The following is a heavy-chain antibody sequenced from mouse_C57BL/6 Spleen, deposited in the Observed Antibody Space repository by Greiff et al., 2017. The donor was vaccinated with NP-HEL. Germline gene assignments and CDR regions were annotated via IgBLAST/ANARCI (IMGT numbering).Heavy chain of an antibody. CDR1: GFNIKDYY. Sequence: VQLQQSGAELVKPGATVKLSCTASGFNIKDYYMHWVKQRTEQGLEWIGRIDPEDGETKYAPKFQGKATITADTTSNTAYLQLSSLTSEDTAVYYCAPYDYDGGPYYAMDYWGQGTSVTVSS. CDR3: APYDYDGGPYYAMDY. CDR2: IDPEDGET. J-gene: IGHJ4*01. D-gene: IGHD2-4*01. V-gene: IGHV14-2*01.